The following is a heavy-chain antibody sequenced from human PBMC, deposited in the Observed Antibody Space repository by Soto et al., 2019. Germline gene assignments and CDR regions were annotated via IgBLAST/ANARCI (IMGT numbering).Heavy chain of an antibody. V-gene: IGHV1-2*02. CDR1: GYTFTGYY. Sequence: ASVKVSCKASGYTFTGYYMHWVRQAPGQGLEWTGWINPNSGGTNYAQKFQGRVTMTRDTSISTAYMELSRLRSDDTAVYYCARYCSGGSCYVGMDVWAKGPRSPSP. D-gene: IGHD2-15*01. CDR3: ARYCSGGSCYVGMDV. J-gene: IGHJ6*02. CDR2: INPNSGGT.